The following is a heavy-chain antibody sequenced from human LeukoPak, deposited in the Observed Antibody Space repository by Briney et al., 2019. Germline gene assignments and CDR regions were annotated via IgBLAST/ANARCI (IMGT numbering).Heavy chain of an antibody. D-gene: IGHD2-21*02. CDR2: VTSSGRST. CDR1: GFTLSDYG. Sequence: GGSLRLSCAASGFTLSDYGMSWVRQAPGKGLEWVSAVTSSGRSTYYADSVKGRFTISRDNSKNTLYLQMNSLRAEDTAVYYCAKDPAYCGGDCSIAWYFDLWGRGTLVTVAS. J-gene: IGHJ2*01. CDR3: AKDPAYCGGDCSIAWYFDL. V-gene: IGHV3-23*01.